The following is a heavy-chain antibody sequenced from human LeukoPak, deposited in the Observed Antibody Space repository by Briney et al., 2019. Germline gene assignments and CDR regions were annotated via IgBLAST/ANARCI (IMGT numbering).Heavy chain of an antibody. CDR3: ARDLGSTGDYYFYGMDV. Sequence: GRSLRLSCAASGLTFRDYGMHWVRQAPGKGLEWVAVIWYDGTNKYYADSAKGRFTISRDNSKNTLSLQMNSLRAEDTAVYYCARDLGSTGDYYFYGMDVWGQGTTVTVSS. V-gene: IGHV3-33*01. CDR1: GLTFRDYG. CDR2: IWYDGTNK. J-gene: IGHJ6*02. D-gene: IGHD2-15*01.